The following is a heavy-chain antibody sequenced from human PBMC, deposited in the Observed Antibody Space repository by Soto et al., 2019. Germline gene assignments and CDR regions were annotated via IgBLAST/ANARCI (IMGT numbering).Heavy chain of an antibody. CDR3: AKPLLWFGELLYYFYY. Sequence: GGSLKLSCAASGFTFSSYAMSWVRQAPGKGLEWVSAISGSGGSTYYADSVKGRFTISRDNSKNTLYLQMNSLRAEDTAVYYCAKPLLWFGELLYYFYYWGQGTLVTVSS. CDR1: GFTFSSYA. CDR2: ISGSGGST. J-gene: IGHJ4*02. V-gene: IGHV3-23*01. D-gene: IGHD3-10*01.